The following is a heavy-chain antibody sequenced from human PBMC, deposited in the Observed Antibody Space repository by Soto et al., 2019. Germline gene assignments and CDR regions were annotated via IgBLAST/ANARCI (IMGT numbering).Heavy chain of an antibody. Sequence: ASVRVSCKASGYTFTSYGISWVRQAPGQGLEWMGWISAYNGNTNYAQKLQGRVTMTTDTSTSTAYMELRSLRSDDTAVYYCARDGLVGGSYSWFDPWGQGTLVTVSS. J-gene: IGHJ5*02. D-gene: IGHD1-26*01. CDR3: ARDGLVGGSYSWFDP. CDR2: ISAYNGNT. CDR1: GYTFTSYG. V-gene: IGHV1-18*01.